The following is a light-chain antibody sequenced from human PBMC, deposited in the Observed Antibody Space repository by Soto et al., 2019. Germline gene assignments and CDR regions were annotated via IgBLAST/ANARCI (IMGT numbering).Light chain of an antibody. J-gene: IGKJ1*01. CDR1: QTIGSDY. Sequence: EIVLTQSPGTLSVSPGERATLSCRASQTIGSDYLAWYQQKPGQAPSLLIYGTSSRATGIPDRFSGSGSWTDFTLTISRLEPEDSAIYYCQQYVGWTFGQGTKVEIK. CDR3: QQYVGWT. V-gene: IGKV3-20*01. CDR2: GTS.